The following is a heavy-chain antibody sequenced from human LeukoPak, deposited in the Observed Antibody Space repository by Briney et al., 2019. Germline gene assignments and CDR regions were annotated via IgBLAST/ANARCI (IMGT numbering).Heavy chain of an antibody. CDR1: GDSVSSNSAA. CDR2: TYYRSKWYN. D-gene: IGHD2-8*01. V-gene: IGHV6-1*01. J-gene: IGHJ5*02. Sequence: SQTHSLTCSISGDSVSSNSAAWNWIRQSPLGGLEWLGRTYYRSKWYNDYAVSVRGRITVKPDTSKNQFSLQLNSVTPEDTAVYYCASTHGPIDHWGQGTLVTVSS. CDR3: ASTHGPIDH.